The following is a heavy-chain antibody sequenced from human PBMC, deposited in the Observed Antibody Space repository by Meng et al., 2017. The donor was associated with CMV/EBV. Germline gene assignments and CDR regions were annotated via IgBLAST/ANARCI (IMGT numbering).Heavy chain of an antibody. J-gene: IGHJ4*02. V-gene: IGHV1-2*02. CDR2: INPNSGGT. Sequence: ASVKVSCKASGYTFTGYYMHWVRQAPGQGLEWMGWINPNSGGTNYAQKFQGRVTMTRDTSTSTAYMELRSLRSDDTAVYYCARADGYNQGSLDYWGQGTLVTVSS. CDR1: GYTFTGYY. D-gene: IGHD5-24*01. CDR3: ARADGYNQGSLDY.